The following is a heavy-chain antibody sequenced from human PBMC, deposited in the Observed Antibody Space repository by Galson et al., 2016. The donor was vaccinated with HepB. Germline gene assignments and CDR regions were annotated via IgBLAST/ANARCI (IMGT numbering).Heavy chain of an antibody. J-gene: IGHJ4*02. Sequence: QSGAEVKKPGESLKISCKVSGYIFTDYFITWVRQMPGKGQEWMGIIYPGESDTTYRPSFQGQVTISADKSISSAYLQWSSLKAADTAMYYCARAGYNRRDFDYWGQGTLVTVSS. D-gene: IGHD1-14*01. CDR3: ARAGYNRRDFDY. V-gene: IGHV5-51*01. CDR1: GYIFTDYF. CDR2: IYPGESDT.